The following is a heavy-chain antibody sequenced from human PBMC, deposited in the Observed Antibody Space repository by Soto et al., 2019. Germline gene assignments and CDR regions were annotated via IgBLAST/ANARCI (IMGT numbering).Heavy chain of an antibody. CDR2: IIPIFGTA. CDR1: GGTFSSYA. D-gene: IGHD2-2*01. J-gene: IGHJ4*02. Sequence: SVKVSCKASGGTFSSYAISWVRQAPGQGLEWMGGIIPIFGTANYAQKFQGRVTITADESTSTAYMELSSLRSEDTAVYYCARAPGYCSSTSCRYGYDYWGQGTLVTVSS. CDR3: ARAPGYCSSTSCRYGYDY. V-gene: IGHV1-69*13.